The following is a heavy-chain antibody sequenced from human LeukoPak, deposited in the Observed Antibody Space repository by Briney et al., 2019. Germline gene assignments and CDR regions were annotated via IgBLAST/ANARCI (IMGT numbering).Heavy chain of an antibody. Sequence: PGGSLRLSCAASAFSLNAYNMNWVRQAPGKGLEWVANIKQDGSEKYYVDSVKGRFTISRDNAKNSLYLQMNSLRAEDTAVYYCARWGPGNAFDIWGQGTMVTVSS. CDR2: IKQDGSEK. CDR3: ARWGPGNAFDI. V-gene: IGHV3-7*01. CDR1: AFSLNAYN. D-gene: IGHD3-16*01. J-gene: IGHJ3*02.